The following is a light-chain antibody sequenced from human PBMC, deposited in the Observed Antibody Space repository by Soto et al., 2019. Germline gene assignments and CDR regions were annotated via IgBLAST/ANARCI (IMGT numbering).Light chain of an antibody. Sequence: IQLTQSPSSLSSSVGYIVAITCRASQVISKYLAWYHQKPGDAPKLLIYAASTLQSGVPSRFSGSGYGTDFTLTISSLQPEDFETYYCPQHNSFKKFGQGTKVDIK. V-gene: IGKV1-9*01. CDR2: AAS. CDR3: PQHNSFKK. J-gene: IGKJ1*01. CDR1: QVISKY.